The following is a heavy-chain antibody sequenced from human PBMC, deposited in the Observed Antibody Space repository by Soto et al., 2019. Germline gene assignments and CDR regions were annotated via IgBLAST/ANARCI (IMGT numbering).Heavy chain of an antibody. D-gene: IGHD2-2*01. J-gene: IGHJ6*02. V-gene: IGHV4-31*11. CDR1: GGSISSGGYS. Sequence: SETLSLTCAVSGGSISSGGYSWSWIRQPPGKGLEWIGYIYYSGSTYYNPSLKSRVTISVDTSKNQFSLKLSSVTAADTAVYYCASAYSVVPAAIGGYYYGMDVWGQGTTVTVSS. CDR2: IYYSGST. CDR3: ASAYSVVPAAIGGYYYGMDV.